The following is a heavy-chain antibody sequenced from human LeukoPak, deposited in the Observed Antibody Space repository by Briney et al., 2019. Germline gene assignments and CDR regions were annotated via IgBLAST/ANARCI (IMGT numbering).Heavy chain of an antibody. J-gene: IGHJ1*01. Sequence: GGSLRLSCAASGFIFNNYAMSWVRQSPGKGLEWVSSISDNDGSTYYTDSVKGRFTISRDNSKDTVYLQMNNLRAADTALYFCVRHDSYIPFWGQGSLVTVSS. D-gene: IGHD5-18*01. CDR2: ISDNDGST. CDR3: VRHDSYIPF. CDR1: GFIFNNYA. V-gene: IGHV3-23*01.